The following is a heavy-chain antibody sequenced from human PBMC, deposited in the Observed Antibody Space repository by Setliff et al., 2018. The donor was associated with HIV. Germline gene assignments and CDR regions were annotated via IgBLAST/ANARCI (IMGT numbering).Heavy chain of an antibody. D-gene: IGHD2-21*01. CDR3: ATDPRRLSY. J-gene: IGHJ4*02. CDR2: ISVSGTDI. Sequence: GGSLRLSCAASGFTFTNYYMSWIRQAPGKGLELLSYISVSGTDIKYADSVKGRFTISRDNAKNSLYLQMNSLRAEDTAVYYCATDPRRLSYWGQGTLVT. CDR1: GFTFTNYY. V-gene: IGHV3-11*04.